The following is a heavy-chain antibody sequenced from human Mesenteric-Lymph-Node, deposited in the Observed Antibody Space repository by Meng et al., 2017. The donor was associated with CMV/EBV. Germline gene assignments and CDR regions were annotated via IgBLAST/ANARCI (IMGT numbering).Heavy chain of an antibody. CDR3: ARVSTLYDSYGLDV. J-gene: IGHJ6*02. Sequence: SETLSLTCAVSGGSISSSNWWSWVRQPPGKGLEWIGEIYHSGSTNYNPSLKSRVTISVDKSKDQFSLKLSSVTAADTAVYYCARVSTLYDSYGLDVWGQGTTVTVSS. CDR1: GGSISSSNW. V-gene: IGHV4-4*02. D-gene: IGHD3-3*01. CDR2: IYHSGST.